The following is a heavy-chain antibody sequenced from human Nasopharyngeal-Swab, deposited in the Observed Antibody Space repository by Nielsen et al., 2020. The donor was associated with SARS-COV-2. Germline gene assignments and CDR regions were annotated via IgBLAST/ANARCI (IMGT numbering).Heavy chain of an antibody. CDR3: ARDMGYSSYDAFDI. CDR2: ISSGTSSI. CDR1: GFTFSSYT. Sequence: GGSLRLSCAASGFTFSSYTMNWVRQAPGKGLEWVSSISSGTSSIYYADSVKGRFSISRDNAKNSLYLQMNSLRAEDTAVYYCARDMGYSSYDAFDIWGQGTMVTVSS. J-gene: IGHJ3*02. V-gene: IGHV3-21*01. D-gene: IGHD5-18*01.